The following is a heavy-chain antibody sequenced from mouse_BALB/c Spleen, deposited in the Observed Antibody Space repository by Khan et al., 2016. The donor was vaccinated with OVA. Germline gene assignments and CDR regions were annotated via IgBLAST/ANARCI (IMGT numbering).Heavy chain of an antibody. D-gene: IGHD2-10*01. CDR3: ARQPYYHYYIMDY. CDR2: IWSDGST. Sequence: QVQLKESGPGLVAPSQSLSITCTISGFSLTNYGIHWVRQPPGKGLEWLVVIWSDGSTTYNSDLKSRLSISKDKSKSQVFLKMNSLQTDDTAMYYCARQPYYHYYIMDYWGQGTSVTVSS. V-gene: IGHV2-6-1*01. J-gene: IGHJ4*01. CDR1: GFSLTNYG.